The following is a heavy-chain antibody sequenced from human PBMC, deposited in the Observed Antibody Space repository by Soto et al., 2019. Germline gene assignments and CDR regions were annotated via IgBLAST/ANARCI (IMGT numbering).Heavy chain of an antibody. CDR3: TRRNWNYELDY. V-gene: IGHV3-73*01. CDR2: IRSKANSYAT. J-gene: IGHJ4*02. D-gene: IGHD1-7*01. Sequence: GGSLRLSCAASGFTFSGSSMHWVRQASGKGLEWVGRIRSKANSYATAYAASVKGRFTISRDNSKNTAYLQMNSLKTEDTAVYYCTRRNWNYELDYWGQGTLVTVSS. CDR1: GFTFSGSS.